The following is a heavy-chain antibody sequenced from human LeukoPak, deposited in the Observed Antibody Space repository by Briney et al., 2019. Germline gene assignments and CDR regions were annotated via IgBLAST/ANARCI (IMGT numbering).Heavy chain of an antibody. CDR1: GFTFSDYG. Sequence: GGSLRLSCAVSGFTFSDYGMHWVRQAPGKGLEWLAFIRYGGTNKYYADSVKGRFTISRDNSQNTVPLQVNNVKTEDTALHYCAKTSLSDGSGHYYYMDVWGKGTTVTVSS. CDR2: IRYGGTNK. J-gene: IGHJ6*03. V-gene: IGHV3-30*02. CDR3: AKTSLSDGSGHYYYMDV. D-gene: IGHD3-3*01.